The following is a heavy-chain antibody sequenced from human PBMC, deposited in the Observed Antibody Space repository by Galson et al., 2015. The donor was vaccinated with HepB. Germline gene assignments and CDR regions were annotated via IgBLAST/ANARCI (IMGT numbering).Heavy chain of an antibody. D-gene: IGHD2-15*01. CDR3: ARGYCSGGSCLPRYYYYYMDV. V-gene: IGHV3-48*04. J-gene: IGHJ6*03. CDR1: GFTFSSYS. Sequence: SLRLSCAASGFTFSSYSMNWVRQAPGKGLEWVSYISSSGSRIYYANSVKGRFTISRDNAKNSLYLQMNSLRAADTAVYYCARGYCSGGSCLPRYYYYYMDVWGKGTTVTVSS. CDR2: ISSSGSRI.